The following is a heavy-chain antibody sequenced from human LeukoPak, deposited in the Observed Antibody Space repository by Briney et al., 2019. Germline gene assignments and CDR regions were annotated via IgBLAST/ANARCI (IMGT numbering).Heavy chain of an antibody. Sequence: GGSLRLSCAASGFTFSSYWMHWVRQAPGKGLVWVSRINSDGSSTSYADSMKGRFTISRDNAKNTLYLQMNSLRAEDTAVYYCAREAREFYYYYYYGMDVWGQGTTVTVSS. V-gene: IGHV3-74*01. D-gene: IGHD3-10*01. CDR2: INSDGSST. J-gene: IGHJ6*02. CDR1: GFTFSSYW. CDR3: AREAREFYYYYYYGMDV.